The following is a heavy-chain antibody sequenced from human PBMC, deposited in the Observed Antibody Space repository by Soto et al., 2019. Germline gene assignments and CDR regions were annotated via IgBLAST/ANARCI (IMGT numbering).Heavy chain of an antibody. V-gene: IGHV3-15*07. Sequence: ESGAGSVKPGGSLRLSCAVSDFTLSNARVNWVRQAPGKGLEWVGRIKSKVDGGTTDYAAPVKGRFTISRDDSKNMLFLQMNSLKSVDTAVYYCSTGGDPSGLDYWGQGTLVTVSS. CDR2: IKSKVDGGTT. CDR3: STGGDPSGLDY. J-gene: IGHJ4*02. D-gene: IGHD3-10*01. CDR1: DFTLSNAR.